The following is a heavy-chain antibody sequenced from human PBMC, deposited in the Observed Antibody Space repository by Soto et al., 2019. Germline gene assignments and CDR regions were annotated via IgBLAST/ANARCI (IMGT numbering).Heavy chain of an antibody. CDR3: ARANWLLWAFDI. J-gene: IGHJ3*02. Sequence: GGALRLSCAASGFTFSSYGMHWVRQAPGKGLEWVAVIWYDGSNKYYADSVKGRFTISRDNSKNTLYLQMNSLRAEDTAVYYCARANWLLWAFDIWGQGTKVTVSS. D-gene: IGHD7-27*01. V-gene: IGHV3-33*01. CDR1: GFTFSSYG. CDR2: IWYDGSNK.